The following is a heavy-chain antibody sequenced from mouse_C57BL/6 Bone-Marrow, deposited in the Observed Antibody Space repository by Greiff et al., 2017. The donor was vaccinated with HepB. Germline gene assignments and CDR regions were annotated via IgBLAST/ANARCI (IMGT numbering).Heavy chain of an antibody. V-gene: IGHV1-81*01. CDR1: GYTFTSYG. J-gene: IGHJ1*03. CDR3: ARSLGWYFDV. D-gene: IGHD4-1*01. Sequence: QVQLKESGAELARPGASVKLSCKASGYTFTSYGISWVKQRTGQGLEWIGEIYPRSGNTYYNEKFKGKATLTADKSSSTAYMELRSLTSEDSAVYFCARSLGWYFDVWGTGTTVTVSS. CDR2: IYPRSGNT.